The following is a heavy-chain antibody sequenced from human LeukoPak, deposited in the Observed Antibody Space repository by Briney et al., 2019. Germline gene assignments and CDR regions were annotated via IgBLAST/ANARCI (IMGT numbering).Heavy chain of an antibody. D-gene: IGHD6-13*01. Sequence: PGGSLRLSCAASGFTFSIYAMSWVRQAPGKGLEWVSGISGSGGSTYYADSVKGRFTISRDNAKNSLYLQMNSLRAEDTAVYYCARDAGYRDWFDPWGQGTLVTVSS. CDR2: ISGSGGST. CDR3: ARDAGYRDWFDP. J-gene: IGHJ5*02. CDR1: GFTFSIYA. V-gene: IGHV3-23*01.